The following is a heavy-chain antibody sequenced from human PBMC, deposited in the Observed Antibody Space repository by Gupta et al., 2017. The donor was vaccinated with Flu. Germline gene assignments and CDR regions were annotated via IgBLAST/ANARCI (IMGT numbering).Heavy chain of an antibody. CDR2: IYYSGST. CDR1: GGSISSYY. V-gene: IGHV4-59*01. J-gene: IGHJ6*02. Sequence: QVQLQESGPGLVKPSETLSLTCTVSGGSISSYYWSWIRQPPGKGLEWIGYIYYSGSTNYNPSLKSRVTISVDTSKNQFSLKLSSVTAADTAVYYCARWDGDGYNFYYYYGMDVWGQGTTVTVSS. CDR3: ARWDGDGYNFYYYYGMDV. D-gene: IGHD5-24*01.